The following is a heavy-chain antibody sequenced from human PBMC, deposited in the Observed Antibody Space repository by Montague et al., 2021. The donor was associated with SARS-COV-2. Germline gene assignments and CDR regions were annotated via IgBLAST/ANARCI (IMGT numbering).Heavy chain of an antibody. CDR3: ARRVELRPFDY. D-gene: IGHD2-15*01. V-gene: IGHV4-39*01. J-gene: IGHJ4*02. CDR2: IDYSGST. CDR1: GGSISSSSYY. Sequence: SETLSLTCTVSGGSISSSSYYWGWIRQPPGKGLEWIGTIDYSGSTYYNPSLKSRVTVNVDTSRNRFSLKLSSVTAADTAVYYCARRVELRPFDYWGQGTLATTSS.